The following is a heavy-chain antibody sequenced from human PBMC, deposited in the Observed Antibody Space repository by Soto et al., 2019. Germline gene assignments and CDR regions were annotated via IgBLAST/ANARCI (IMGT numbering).Heavy chain of an antibody. CDR1: GFTFSSYG. V-gene: IGHV3-30*18. Sequence: ESVGGVVQPGRSLRLSCAASGFTFSSYGMHWVRQAPGKGLEWVAVISYDGSNKYYADSVKGRFTISRDNSKNTLYLQMNSLRAEDTAVYYCAKDSVGGATGGFDYWGQGTLVTVSS. CDR3: AKDSVGGATGGFDY. J-gene: IGHJ4*02. CDR2: ISYDGSNK. D-gene: IGHD1-26*01.